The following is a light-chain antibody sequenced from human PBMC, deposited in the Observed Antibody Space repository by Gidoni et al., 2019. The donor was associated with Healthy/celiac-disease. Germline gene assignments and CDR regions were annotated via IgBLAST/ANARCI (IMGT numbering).Light chain of an antibody. V-gene: IGKV1-33*01. J-gene: IGKJ2*01. CDR2: DAS. CDR1: QDISNY. Sequence: IQMTQCTSSLSASVGDRVTITCQASQDISNYLNWYQQKPGKAPKLLIYDASNLETGVPSRFSGSGSGTEFTFTISSLQPEDIATYYCQQYDNLPRSTFGQGTKLEIK. CDR3: QQYDNLPRST.